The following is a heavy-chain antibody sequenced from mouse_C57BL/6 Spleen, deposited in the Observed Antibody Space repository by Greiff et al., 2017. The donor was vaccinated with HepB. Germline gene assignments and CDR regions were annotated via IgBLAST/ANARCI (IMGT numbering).Heavy chain of an antibody. V-gene: IGHV1-82*01. CDR2: IYPGDGDT. CDR1: GYAFSSSW. D-gene: IGHD2-4*01. Sequence: VKLMESGPELVKPGASVKISCKASGYAFSSSWMNWVKQRPGKGLEWIGRIYPGDGDTNYNGKFKGKATLTADKSSSTAYMQLSSLTSEDSAVYFCARGLYDYDVLDYWGQGTTLTVSS. CDR3: ARGLYDYDVLDY. J-gene: IGHJ2*01.